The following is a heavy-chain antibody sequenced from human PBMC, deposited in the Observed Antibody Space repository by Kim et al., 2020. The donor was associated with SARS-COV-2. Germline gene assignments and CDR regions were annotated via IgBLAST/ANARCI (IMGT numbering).Heavy chain of an antibody. V-gene: IGHV1-2*04. CDR3: ARGSSEVVERYFDWLQQYYSCPMDV. D-gene: IGHD3-9*01. CDR2: INPNSGDT. Sequence: ASVKDSCKASGYTFTDYYIHWVRQAPGQGLEWMGWINPNSGDTNYAHNFQGWVTMTRDTSISTAYMQLSRLISDDTAVYYCARGSSEVVERYFDWLQQYYSCPMDVWGQGTTVTVSS. J-gene: IGHJ6*02. CDR1: GYTFTDYY.